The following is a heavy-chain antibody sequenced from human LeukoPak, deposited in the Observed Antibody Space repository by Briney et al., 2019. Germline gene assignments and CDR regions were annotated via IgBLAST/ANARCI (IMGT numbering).Heavy chain of an antibody. CDR1: GYTFTGHY. V-gene: IGHV1-2*02. D-gene: IGHD1-26*01. Sequence: ASVKVSCKASGYTFTGHYIHWVRQAPGQGLEWMGWINPNSGGTRYAEEFQGRVTMTRDTSISTAYMDLSRLRSDDTALYSCARDYGFYSGLYFFDYWGQGTLVTVSS. CDR2: INPNSGGT. J-gene: IGHJ4*02. CDR3: ARDYGFYSGLYFFDY.